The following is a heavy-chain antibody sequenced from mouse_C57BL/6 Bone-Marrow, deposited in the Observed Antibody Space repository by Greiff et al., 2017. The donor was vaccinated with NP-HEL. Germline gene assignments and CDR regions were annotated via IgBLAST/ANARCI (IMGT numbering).Heavy chain of an antibody. CDR2: IDPEDGDT. V-gene: IGHV14-2*01. CDR3: ARRTAQAAWYFDY. Sequence: VQLQQSGAELVKPGASVKLSCTASGFNIKDYYMHWVKQRPEPGLEWIGWIDPEDGDTKYAPKFQGKATITADTSSNTAYLQLSSLTSEDTAVYYCARRTAQAAWYFDYWGQGTTLTVSS. D-gene: IGHD3-2*02. CDR1: GFNIKDYY. J-gene: IGHJ2*01.